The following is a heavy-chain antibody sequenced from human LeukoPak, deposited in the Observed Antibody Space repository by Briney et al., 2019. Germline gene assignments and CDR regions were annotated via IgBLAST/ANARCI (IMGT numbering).Heavy chain of an antibody. CDR3: ARDLIYDGSAYPSGAFDY. D-gene: IGHD3-22*01. V-gene: IGHV6-1*01. CDR2: TYYRSKWYN. CDR1: GDSVSSNSAA. J-gene: IGHJ4*02. Sequence: SQTLSLTCAISGDSVSSNSAAWNWIRQSPSRGLEWLGRTYYRSKWYNDYAVSVKSRITINPDTSKNQFSLQLNSVTPEDTAVYYCARDLIYDGSAYPSGAFDYWGQGTLVTVSS.